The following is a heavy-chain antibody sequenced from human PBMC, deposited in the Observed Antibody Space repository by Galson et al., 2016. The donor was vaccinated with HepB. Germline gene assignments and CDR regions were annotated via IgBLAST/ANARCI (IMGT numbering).Heavy chain of an antibody. CDR1: GFTFSDAA. D-gene: IGHD1-26*01. V-gene: IGHV1-58*02. Sequence: SVKVSCKASGFTFSDAAMQWVRQARGQRLEWIGWIVVGNGNTNYAQKFQERVTITSDMSTSTAYMELSSLRFEDTAVYYCVRGGSGTYYYYGMDVWGQGTTVTVSS. CDR3: VRGGSGTYYYYGMDV. J-gene: IGHJ6*02. CDR2: IVVGNGNT.